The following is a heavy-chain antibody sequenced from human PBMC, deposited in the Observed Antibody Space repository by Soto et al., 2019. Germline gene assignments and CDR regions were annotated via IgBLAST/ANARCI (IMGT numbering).Heavy chain of an antibody. Sequence: EVQLVESGGDLVQPGGSLRLSCAASGFTFSDHYMDWVRQAPGKGLEWVGRTRSKIYSFTTEYAASVKGRFTISRDDSKNSLYLQMNSLKTEDTAVYYCTSHYDVNSVNGMDVWGQGTTVTVSS. J-gene: IGHJ6*02. CDR1: GFTFSDHY. CDR3: TSHYDVNSVNGMDV. D-gene: IGHD5-12*01. V-gene: IGHV3-72*01. CDR2: TRSKIYSFTT.